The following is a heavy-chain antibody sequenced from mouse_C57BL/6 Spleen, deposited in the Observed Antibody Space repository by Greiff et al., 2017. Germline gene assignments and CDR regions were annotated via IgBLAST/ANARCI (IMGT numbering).Heavy chain of an antibody. Sequence: QVQLQQPGAELVKPGASVKMSCKASGYTFTSYWITWVKQRPGQGLEWIGDIYPGSGSTNYNEKFKSKATLTVDTSSSTAYMQLSSLTSEDSAVYYWARRGYGKDAMDDWGQGTSVTVSS. V-gene: IGHV1-55*01. CDR3: ARRGYGKDAMDD. J-gene: IGHJ4*01. CDR2: IYPGSGST. D-gene: IGHD2-10*02. CDR1: GYTFTSYW.